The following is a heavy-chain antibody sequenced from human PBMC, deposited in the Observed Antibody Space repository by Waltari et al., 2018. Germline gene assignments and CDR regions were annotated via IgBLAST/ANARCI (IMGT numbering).Heavy chain of an antibody. CDR3: ARDSPYSSSWYYFDY. CDR2: ISYDGSNK. J-gene: IGHJ4*02. V-gene: IGHV3-30*14. Sequence: QVQLVESGGGVVQPGRSLRLSCAASGFTFSSYAMHWVRQAPGKGLEWVAVISYDGSNKYYAYSVEGRFTSARDNCKNTLYLQMNRLRAEDTAVYYCARDSPYSSSWYYFDYWGQGTLVTVSS. CDR1: GFTFSSYA. D-gene: IGHD6-13*01.